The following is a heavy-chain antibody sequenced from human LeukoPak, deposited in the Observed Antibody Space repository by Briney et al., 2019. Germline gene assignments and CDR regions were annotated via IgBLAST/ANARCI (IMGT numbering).Heavy chain of an antibody. CDR2: ISYDGSNK. CDR3: ARGMVRGVMEAYYYYGMDV. V-gene: IGHV3-30-3*01. J-gene: IGHJ6*02. CDR1: GFTFSSYA. D-gene: IGHD3-10*01. Sequence: GGSLRLSCAASGFTFSSYAMHWVRQAPGKGLEWVAVISYDGSNKYYADSVKGRFTISRDNSKNTLYLQMNSLRAEDTAVYHCARGMVRGVMEAYYYYGMDVWGQGTTVTVSS.